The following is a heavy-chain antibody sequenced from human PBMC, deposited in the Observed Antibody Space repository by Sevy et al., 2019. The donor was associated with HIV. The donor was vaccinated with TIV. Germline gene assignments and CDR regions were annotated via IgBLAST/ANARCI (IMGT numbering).Heavy chain of an antibody. D-gene: IGHD2-2*02. V-gene: IGHV3-30*04. CDR2: ISYDGSNK. CDR3: ARDLIGYCSSTSCYIPNQTYYYYGMDV. CDR1: GFTFSSYA. J-gene: IGHJ6*02. Sequence: GGSLRLSCAASGFTFSSYAMHWVRQAPGKGLEWVAVISYDGSNKYYADSVKGRFTISRDNSKNTLYLQMNSLRAEDTAVYYCARDLIGYCSSTSCYIPNQTYYYYGMDVWGQRTTVTVSS.